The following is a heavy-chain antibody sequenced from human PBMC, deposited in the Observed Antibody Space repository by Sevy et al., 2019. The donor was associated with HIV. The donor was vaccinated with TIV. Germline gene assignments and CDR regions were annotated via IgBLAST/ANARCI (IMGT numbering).Heavy chain of an antibody. CDR3: AKDHVAATGFPY. V-gene: IGHV3-23*01. CDR1: GFTFSSYA. J-gene: IGHJ4*02. Sequence: GGSLRLSCAASGFTFSSYAMSWVRQAPGKGLEWVSAISGSGGSTYYADSVKGRFTISRDNSKNTLYLQMNSLRAEDTAAYYCAKDHVAATGFPYWGQGTLVTVSS. D-gene: IGHD2-15*01. CDR2: ISGSGGST.